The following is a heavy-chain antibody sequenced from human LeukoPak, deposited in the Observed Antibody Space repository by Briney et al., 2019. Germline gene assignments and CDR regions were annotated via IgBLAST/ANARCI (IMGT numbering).Heavy chain of an antibody. V-gene: IGHV4-59*08. CDR1: GGSISTYY. Sequence: SETLSLTCSVSGGSISTYYWSWIRQTPGKGLEWIGYVYYSGTTNYNPSLKGRVTISSDTSENQFSLNLRSVNVADTAIYYCARHGGSLGYFDSWGQGTLVTVSS. J-gene: IGHJ4*02. CDR2: VYYSGTT. D-gene: IGHD1-26*01. CDR3: ARHGGSLGYFDS.